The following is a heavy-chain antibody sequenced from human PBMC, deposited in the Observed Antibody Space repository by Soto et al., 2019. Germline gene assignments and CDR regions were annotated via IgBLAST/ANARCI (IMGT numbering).Heavy chain of an antibody. CDR2: FDPEDGET. D-gene: IGHD2-21*02. CDR1: GYTLTELS. Sequence: ASVKVSCKVSGYTLTELSMHWVRQAPGKGLEWMGGFDPEDGETIYAQKFQGRVTMTEDTSTDTAYMELSSLRSEDTAVYYCATDLPRTYCGGDCYNWFDPWGQGTLVTVSS. CDR3: ATDLPRTYCGGDCYNWFDP. V-gene: IGHV1-24*01. J-gene: IGHJ5*02.